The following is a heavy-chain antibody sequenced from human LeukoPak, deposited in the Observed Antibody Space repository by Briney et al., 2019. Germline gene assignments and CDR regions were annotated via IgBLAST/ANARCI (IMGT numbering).Heavy chain of an antibody. Sequence: GASVKVSCKASGYTFTSYAMHWVRQAPGQRLEWMGWINAGNGNTKYSQKFQGRVTMTRDTSISTAYMELSRLRSDDTAVYYCARAGRSSGIDYWGQGTLVTVSS. D-gene: IGHD3-10*01. CDR2: INAGNGNT. CDR3: ARAGRSSGIDY. CDR1: GYTFTSYA. J-gene: IGHJ4*02. V-gene: IGHV1-3*01.